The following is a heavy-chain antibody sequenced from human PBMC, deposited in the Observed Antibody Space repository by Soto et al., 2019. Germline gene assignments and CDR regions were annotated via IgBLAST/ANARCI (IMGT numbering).Heavy chain of an antibody. Sequence: GGSLRLSWAASGFTCSSYGMRWVRQAPGKGLEWVAVISYSQKFQGRVTITRDTSASTAYMELSSLRSEDTAVYYCARGTPGNWNYGVFDYWGQGTLVTVSS. CDR3: ARGTPGNWNYGVFDY. CDR1: GFTCSSYG. D-gene: IGHD1-7*01. V-gene: IGHV1-3*01. J-gene: IGHJ4*02. CDR2: I.